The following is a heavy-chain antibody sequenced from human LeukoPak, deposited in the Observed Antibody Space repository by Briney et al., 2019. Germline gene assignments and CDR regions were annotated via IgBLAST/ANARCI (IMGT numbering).Heavy chain of an antibody. Sequence: SVKVSCKASGGTFSSYAISWVRQAPGQGLEWMGRIIPILGIANYAQKFQGRVTITADKSTSTAYVELSSLRSEDTAVYYCASVHKNSSSWYGDAFDIWGQGTMVTVSS. D-gene: IGHD6-13*01. CDR2: IIPILGIA. V-gene: IGHV1-69*04. J-gene: IGHJ3*02. CDR1: GGTFSSYA. CDR3: ASVHKNSSSWYGDAFDI.